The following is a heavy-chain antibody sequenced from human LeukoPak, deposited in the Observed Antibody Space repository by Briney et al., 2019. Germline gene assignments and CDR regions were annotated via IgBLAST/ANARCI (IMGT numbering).Heavy chain of an antibody. D-gene: IGHD5-24*01. CDR1: GGTFSSYA. J-gene: IGHJ4*02. Sequence: GASVKVSCKASGGTFSSYAISWVRQAPGQGLEWMGRIIPIFGTANYAQKFQGRVTITTDESTSTAYMELSSLRAEDTAVYYCAKIRDGYNWTPRDYWGQGTLVTVSS. CDR3: AKIRDGYNWTPRDY. CDR2: IIPIFGTA. V-gene: IGHV1-69*05.